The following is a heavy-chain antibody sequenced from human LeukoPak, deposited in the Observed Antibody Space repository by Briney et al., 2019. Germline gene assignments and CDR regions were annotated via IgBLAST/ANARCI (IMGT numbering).Heavy chain of an antibody. J-gene: IGHJ1*01. V-gene: IGHV3-23*01. CDR2: ISGSGGST. CDR3: AKDRGYYDSSRYFQH. Sequence: GGSLRLSCAASGFTFSSYAMSWVRQAPGKGPEWVSVISGSGGSTYYADSVKGRFTISRDNSKDTLYLQMNSLRAEDTAVYYCAKDRGYYDSSRYFQHWGQGTLVTVSS. D-gene: IGHD3-22*01. CDR1: GFTFSSYA.